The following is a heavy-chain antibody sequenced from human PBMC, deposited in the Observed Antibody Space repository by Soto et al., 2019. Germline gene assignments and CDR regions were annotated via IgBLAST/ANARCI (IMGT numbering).Heavy chain of an antibody. CDR1: GFTFSSYW. CDR2: INSDGSST. Sequence: HPGGSLRLSCAASGFTFSSYWMHWVRQAPGKGLVWVSRINSDGSSTSYADSVKGRFTISRDNAKTTLYLQMNSLRAEDTAVYYCARVGVVVPAARWGVHYYYGMAVWGQGPTVTVS. CDR3: ARVGVVVPAARWGVHYYYGMAV. V-gene: IGHV3-74*01. J-gene: IGHJ6*02. D-gene: IGHD2-2*01.